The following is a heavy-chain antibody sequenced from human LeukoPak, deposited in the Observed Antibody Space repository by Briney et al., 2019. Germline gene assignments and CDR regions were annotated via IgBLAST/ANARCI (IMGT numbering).Heavy chain of an antibody. D-gene: IGHD1-26*01. Sequence: ASVKVSCKASGYTFTSYGISWVRQAPGQGLEWMGWISAYNGNTNYAQKLQGRVTMTTDTSTSTAYIELRSLRSDDTAVYYCARDRSSGGIVGATTYDPWGQGTLVTVSS. CDR3: ARDRSSGGIVGATTYDP. V-gene: IGHV1-18*01. CDR2: ISAYNGNT. CDR1: GYTFTSYG. J-gene: IGHJ5*02.